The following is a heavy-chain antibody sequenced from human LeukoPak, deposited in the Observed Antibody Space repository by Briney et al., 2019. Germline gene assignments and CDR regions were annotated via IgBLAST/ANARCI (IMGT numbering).Heavy chain of an antibody. CDR1: GGSFSGYY. CDR3: VRLNSIVGYSCFDY. D-gene: IGHD5-12*01. J-gene: IGHJ4*02. Sequence: PSETLSLTCAVYGGSFSGYYWSWIRQPPGKRLEWVGEINHSGSTNYNPSLTSRVTISVDTSKKQFSLKLSSVTAADTAVYYCVRLNSIVGYSCFDYCSQGTLVTPSS. V-gene: IGHV4-34*01. CDR2: INHSGST.